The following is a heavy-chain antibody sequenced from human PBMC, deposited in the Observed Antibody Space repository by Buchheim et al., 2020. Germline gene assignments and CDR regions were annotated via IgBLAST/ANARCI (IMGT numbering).Heavy chain of an antibody. Sequence: QVQLQESGPGLVKSSETLSLTCTVSGGSVSSGSYYWSWIRQPPGKGLEWIGYIYYTGSTNYNPSLKSRVTISVDTSRNQFSLKLNSVTAADTAVYYCARRFCSSTSCYEGFHYWSQGTL. CDR2: IYYTGST. V-gene: IGHV4-61*01. CDR3: ARRFCSSTSCYEGFHY. J-gene: IGHJ4*02. CDR1: GGSVSSGSYY. D-gene: IGHD2-2*01.